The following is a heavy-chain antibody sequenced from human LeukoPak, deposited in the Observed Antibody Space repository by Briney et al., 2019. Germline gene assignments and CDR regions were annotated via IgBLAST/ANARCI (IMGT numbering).Heavy chain of an antibody. J-gene: IGHJ2*01. CDR3: ARGGWGYYDILTGPPAFYYFDL. V-gene: IGHV3-7*01. CDR2: INPDGSEK. D-gene: IGHD3-9*01. Sequence: GGSLRLSCAASGFTFSSYGMHWVRQGPGKGLEWVANINPDGSEKYYVDSVKGQFTISRDNAKNSLSLQMDSLGAEDTAVYYCARGGWGYYDILTGPPAFYYFDLWGHGTLVTVSS. CDR1: GFTFSSYG.